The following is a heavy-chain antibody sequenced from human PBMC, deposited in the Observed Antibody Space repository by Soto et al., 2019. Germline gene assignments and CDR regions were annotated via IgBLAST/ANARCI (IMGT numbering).Heavy chain of an antibody. D-gene: IGHD3-22*01. CDR1: GFTFSSYA. V-gene: IGHV3-23*01. CDR3: AKGTMIVVVIAFDY. Sequence: GGSLRLSCAASGFTFSSYAMSWVRQAPGKGLEWVSGISGSGGSTYYADSVKGRFTISRDNSKNTLYLQMNSLRAEDTAVYYCAKGTMIVVVIAFDYWGQGTLVTVSS. J-gene: IGHJ4*02. CDR2: ISGSGGST.